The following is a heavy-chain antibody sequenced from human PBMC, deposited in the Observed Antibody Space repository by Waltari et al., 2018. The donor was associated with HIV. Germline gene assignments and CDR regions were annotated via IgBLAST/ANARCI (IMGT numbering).Heavy chain of an antibody. J-gene: IGHJ6*02. D-gene: IGHD2-15*01. V-gene: IGHV7-4-1*02. CDR3: ARERLDCSGGSCYSKYYYYGMDV. CDR2: INTNTGNP. Sequence: QVQLVQSGSELKKPGASVKVSCKASGSTFTSYAMNWVRQAPGQGLEWMGWINTNTGNPTYAQGFTGRFVFSLDTSVSTAYLQISSRKAEDTAVYYCARERLDCSGGSCYSKYYYYGMDVWGQGTTVTVSS. CDR1: GSTFTSYA.